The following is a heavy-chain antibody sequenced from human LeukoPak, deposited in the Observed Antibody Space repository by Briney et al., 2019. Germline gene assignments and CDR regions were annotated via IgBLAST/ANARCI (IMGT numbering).Heavy chain of an antibody. CDR3: GSSKDGYIDY. Sequence: GGSLRLSCAASGLTFVKHYLHWVRQAPGTGLLWVSRISTDGNTALYADSVRGRFTISRDNAKNTLYLQMNSLRGEDTAVYYCGSSKDGYIDYWGQGTLVTVSS. D-gene: IGHD2-15*01. V-gene: IGHV3-74*01. CDR2: ISTDGNTA. CDR1: GLTFVKHY. J-gene: IGHJ4*02.